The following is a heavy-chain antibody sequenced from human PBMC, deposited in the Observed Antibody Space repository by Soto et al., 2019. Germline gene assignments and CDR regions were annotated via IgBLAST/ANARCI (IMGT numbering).Heavy chain of an antibody. CDR2: ISAYNGNT. D-gene: IGHD2-21*02. J-gene: IGHJ6*02. CDR3: ARDRPSDGDSRTYYGMDV. V-gene: IGHV1-18*01. CDR1: GYTFTSYG. Sequence: GASVKVSCKASGYTFTSYGISWVRQAPGQGLEWMGWISAYNGNTNYAQKLQGRVTMTTDTSTSTAYMELRSLRSDDTAVYYCARDRPSDGDSRTYYGMDVWGQGTTVTVSS.